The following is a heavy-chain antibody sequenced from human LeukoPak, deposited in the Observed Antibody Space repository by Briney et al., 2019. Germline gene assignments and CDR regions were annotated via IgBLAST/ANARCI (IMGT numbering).Heavy chain of an antibody. V-gene: IGHV1-69*06. Sequence: SVKVSCKASGGTFSSYAISWVRQAPGQGLEWMGGIIPIFGTANYAQKFQGRVTITADKSTSTAYMELSSLRSEDTAVYYCASLRASSSFYYYYMDVWGKGTTVTVSS. CDR2: IIPIFGTA. D-gene: IGHD6-6*01. J-gene: IGHJ6*03. CDR1: GGTFSSYA. CDR3: ASLRASSSFYYYYMDV.